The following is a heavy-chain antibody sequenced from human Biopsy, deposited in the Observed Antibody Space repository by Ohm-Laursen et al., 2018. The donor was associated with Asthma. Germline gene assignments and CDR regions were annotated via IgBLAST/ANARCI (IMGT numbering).Heavy chain of an antibody. CDR1: GFTFRSYA. CDR2: GGSYYDGGLK. CDR3: ARDVMEWYLPAFDF. V-gene: IGHV3-30*09. Sequence: SLRFSCTASGFTFRSYAMHWVRQAPGKGLEWVAVGGSYYDGGLKYYADSVNGRFAVSRDDSKNTLYLQMNSLRPDDTAVYYCARDVMEWYLPAFDFWGQGTLVTVSS. D-gene: IGHD3-3*01. J-gene: IGHJ4*02.